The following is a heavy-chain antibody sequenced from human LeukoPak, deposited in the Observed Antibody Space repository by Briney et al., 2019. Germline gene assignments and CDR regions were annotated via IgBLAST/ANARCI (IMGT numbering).Heavy chain of an antibody. Sequence: GGSLRLSCAASGFTFSSYGMHWVRQAPGKGLEWVAVIWYDGSNKYYADSVKGRFTISRDNSKNTLYLQTNSLRAEDTAVYYCAKDLFHYDSSGYLSDYWGQGTLVTVSS. V-gene: IGHV3-33*06. D-gene: IGHD3-22*01. CDR2: IWYDGSNK. J-gene: IGHJ4*02. CDR1: GFTFSSYG. CDR3: AKDLFHYDSSGYLSDY.